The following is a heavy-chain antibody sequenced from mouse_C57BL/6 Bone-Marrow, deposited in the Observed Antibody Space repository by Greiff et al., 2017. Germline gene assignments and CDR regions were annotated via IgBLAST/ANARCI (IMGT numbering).Heavy chain of an antibody. CDR3: ARPGNYGAMDY. CDR1: GFTFSDYY. J-gene: IGHJ4*01. D-gene: IGHD2-1*01. V-gene: IGHV5-12*01. Sequence: EVQRVESGGGLVQPGGSLKLSCAASGFTFSDYYMYWVRQTPEKRLEWVAYISNGGGSTYYPDTVKGRFTISRDNAKNTLYLQMSRLKSEDTAMYYCARPGNYGAMDYWGQGTSVTVSS. CDR2: ISNGGGST.